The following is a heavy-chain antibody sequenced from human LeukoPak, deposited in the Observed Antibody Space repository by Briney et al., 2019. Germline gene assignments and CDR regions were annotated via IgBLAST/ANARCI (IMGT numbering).Heavy chain of an antibody. D-gene: IGHD1-14*01. J-gene: IGHJ5*01. CDR2: ISSSSSGYK. Sequence: PGGSLRLSCAASGFTFSDYYMSWIRQAPGKGLEWVSYISSSSSGYKKYADSVKGRFTISRDNAKNSLYLQMNSLRAEDMAVYYCVAGNGRDSWGQGTLVIVFS. V-gene: IGHV3-11*06. CDR1: GFTFSDYY. CDR3: VAGNGRDS.